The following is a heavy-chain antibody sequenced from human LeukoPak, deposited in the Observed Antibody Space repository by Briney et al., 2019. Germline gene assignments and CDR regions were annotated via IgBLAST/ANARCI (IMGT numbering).Heavy chain of an antibody. CDR1: GYTFTSYG. V-gene: IGHV1-18*01. J-gene: IGHJ4*02. CDR3: ARTPGIAVAGGYFDY. Sequence: ASVEVSCKASGYTFTSYGISWVRQAPGQGLEWMGWISVYNGNTKHAQKLQGRVTMTTDTSTSTAYLEPRSLRSDDTAVYYCARTPGIAVAGGYFDYWGQGTLVTVSS. D-gene: IGHD6-19*01. CDR2: ISVYNGNT.